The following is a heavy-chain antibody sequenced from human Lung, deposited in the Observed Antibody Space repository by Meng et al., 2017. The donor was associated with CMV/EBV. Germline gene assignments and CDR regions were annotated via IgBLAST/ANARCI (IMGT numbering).Heavy chain of an antibody. CDR2: VGGCDGDT. CDR1: GYTFSRYG. D-gene: IGHD3-9*01. J-gene: IGHJ3*02. V-gene: IGHV1-18*01. Sequence: ASVXVSXKASGYTFSRYGISWVRQAPGQGLEWLGWVGGCDGDTNYALAFRGRVTMTTDTVTNTAYMELRSLTSDDTAVYYCARDWECLDRSDVFDIWGQGTMVTVSS. CDR3: ARDWECLDRSDVFDI.